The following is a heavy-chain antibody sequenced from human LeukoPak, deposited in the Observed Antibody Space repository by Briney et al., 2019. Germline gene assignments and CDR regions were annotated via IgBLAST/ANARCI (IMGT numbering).Heavy chain of an antibody. D-gene: IGHD3-10*01. Sequence: GGSLRLSCAASGFTFDDYGMSWVRQAPGKGLEWVSGINWNGGSTGYADSVKGRFTISRDNAKNSLYLQMNSLRAEDTALYYCARDKVLWFGESWFDPWGQGTLVTVSP. CDR3: ARDKVLWFGESWFDP. V-gene: IGHV3-20*04. CDR2: INWNGGST. CDR1: GFTFDDYG. J-gene: IGHJ5*02.